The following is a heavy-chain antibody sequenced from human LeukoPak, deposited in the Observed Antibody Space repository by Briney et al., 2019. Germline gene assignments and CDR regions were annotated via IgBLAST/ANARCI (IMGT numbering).Heavy chain of an antibody. CDR2: ISSSGGTT. Sequence: GGSLRLSCAASGFTFNVYAMNWVRQAPGKGLEWVSSISSSGGTTYYADSVKGRFTISRDNSKNTLYLQVNSLRVEDTAIYYCAKDVGVRWFGANWFDPWGQGTLVTVSS. CDR3: AKDVGVRWFGANWFDP. J-gene: IGHJ5*02. D-gene: IGHD3-10*01. V-gene: IGHV3-23*01. CDR1: GFTFNVYA.